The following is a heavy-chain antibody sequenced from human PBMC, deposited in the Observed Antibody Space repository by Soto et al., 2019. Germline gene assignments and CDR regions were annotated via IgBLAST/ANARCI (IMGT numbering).Heavy chain of an antibody. CDR3: ARARIYYDSSGYYYWTYYYYGMDV. CDR2: ISYDGSNK. J-gene: IGHJ6*02. Sequence: VQLVESGGGVVQPGRSLRLSCAASGFTFSSYAMHWVRQAPGKGLEWVAVISYDGSNKYYADSVKGRFTISRDNSKNTLYLQMNSLRAEDTAVYYCARARIYYDSSGYYYWTYYYYGMDVWGQGTTVTVSS. CDR1: GFTFSSYA. D-gene: IGHD3-22*01. V-gene: IGHV3-30-3*01.